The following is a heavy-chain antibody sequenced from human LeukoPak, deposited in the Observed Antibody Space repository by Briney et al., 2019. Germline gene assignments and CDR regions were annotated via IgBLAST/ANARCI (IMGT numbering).Heavy chain of an antibody. CDR2: ISSSGSTI. J-gene: IGHJ4*02. CDR1: GFTFSSYE. D-gene: IGHD3-22*01. Sequence: GGSLRLSCAASGFTFSSYEMNWVRQAPGKGLEWVSYISSSGSTIYYADSVKGRFTISRDNSKNTLYLQMNSLRAEDTAVYYCLGYYDSSGYSGHDYWGQGTLVTVSS. CDR3: LGYYDSSGYSGHDY. V-gene: IGHV3-48*03.